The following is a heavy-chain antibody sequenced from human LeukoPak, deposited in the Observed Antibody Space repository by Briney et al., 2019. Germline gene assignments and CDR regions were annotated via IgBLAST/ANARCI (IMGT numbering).Heavy chain of an antibody. CDR3: ARDLPFED. J-gene: IGHJ4*02. CDR2: IHPSSGAT. V-gene: IGHV1-2*06. Sequence: ASVKVSCKASGYTFIAYHMHWVRQAPGQGLEWIGRIHPSSGATNYAQRFQGRVTLTRGTSINTAYMELSRLTSDDTAVYYCARDLPFEDWGQGTLVTVSS. D-gene: IGHD2/OR15-2a*01. CDR1: GYTFIAYH.